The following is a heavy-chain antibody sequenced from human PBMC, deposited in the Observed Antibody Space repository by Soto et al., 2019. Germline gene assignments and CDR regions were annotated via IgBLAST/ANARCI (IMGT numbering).Heavy chain of an antibody. CDR1: GGSFSGYY. CDR2: INHSGST. CDR3: AREDLVTADGGLYY. J-gene: IGHJ4*02. Sequence: ASETLSLTCAVYGGSFSGYYWSWIRQPPGKGLEWIGEINHSGSTNYNPSLKSRVTISVDTSKNQFSLKLSSVTAADTAVYYCAREDLVTADGGLYYWGQGTLVTVSS. V-gene: IGHV4-34*01. D-gene: IGHD2-21*02.